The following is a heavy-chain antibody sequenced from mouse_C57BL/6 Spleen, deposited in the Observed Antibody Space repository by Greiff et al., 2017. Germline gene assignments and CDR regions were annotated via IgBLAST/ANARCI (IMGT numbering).Heavy chain of an antibody. CDR2: INPSNGGT. V-gene: IGHV1-53*01. D-gene: IGHD2-5*01. CDR1: GYTFTSYW. J-gene: IGHJ3*01. Sequence: QVHVKQPGTELVKPGASVKLSCKASGYTFTSYWMHWVKQRPGQGLEWIGNINPSNGGTNYNEKFKSKATLTVDKSSSTAYMQLSSLTSEDSAVYYCARGDSNYELGLFAYWGQGTLVTVSA. CDR3: ARGDSNYELGLFAY.